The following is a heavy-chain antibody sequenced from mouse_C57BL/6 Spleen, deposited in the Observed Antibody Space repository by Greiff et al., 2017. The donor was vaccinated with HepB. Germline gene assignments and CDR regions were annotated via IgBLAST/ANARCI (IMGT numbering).Heavy chain of an antibody. CDR2: IWSGGST. V-gene: IGHV2-4*01. J-gene: IGHJ4*01. D-gene: IGHD1-1*01. Sequence: QVQLQQSGPGLVQPSQRLSITCTVSGFSLTSYGVHWVRQPPGKGLEWLGVIWSGGSTDYNAAFISRLSISKDNSKSQVFFKMNSLQADDTAIYYCAKNRELRDYAMDYWGQGTSVTVSS. CDR3: AKNRELRDYAMDY. CDR1: GFSLTSYG.